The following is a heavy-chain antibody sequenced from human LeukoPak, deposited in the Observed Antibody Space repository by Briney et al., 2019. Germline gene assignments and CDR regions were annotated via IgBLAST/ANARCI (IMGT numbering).Heavy chain of an antibody. V-gene: IGHV4-4*07. D-gene: IGHD3-22*01. CDR2: IYTSGST. J-gene: IGHJ4*02. CDR1: GGSISSYY. Sequence: PSETLSLTCTVSGGSISSYYWSWIRQPAGKGLEWIGRIYTSGSTNYNPSPKSRVTMSVDTSKNQFSLKLSSVTAADTAVYYCARQYYYDSSGDLDYWGQGTLVTVSS. CDR3: ARQYYYDSSGDLDY.